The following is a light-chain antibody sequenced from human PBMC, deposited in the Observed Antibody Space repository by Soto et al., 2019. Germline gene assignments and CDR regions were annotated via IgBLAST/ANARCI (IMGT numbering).Light chain of an antibody. CDR3: GSYTISNSLLYV. Sequence: QSVLTQPASVSGSPGQSITISCTGTSSDVGGYNYVSWYQHHPGKAPKLIIYEVSNRPSGVSNRFSGSKSGNTASLTISGLQAEDEADYYCGSYTISNSLLYVFGTGTKVTVL. CDR1: SSDVGGYNY. CDR2: EVS. J-gene: IGLJ1*01. V-gene: IGLV2-14*01.